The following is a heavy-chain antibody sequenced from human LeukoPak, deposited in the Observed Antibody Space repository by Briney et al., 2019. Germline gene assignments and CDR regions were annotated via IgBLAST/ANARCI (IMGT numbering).Heavy chain of an antibody. V-gene: IGHV3-15*01. CDR2: IKSKTDGGTT. Sequence: GGSLRLSCAASGFTFNNAWMSWVRQAPGKGLEWVGRIKSKTDGGTTAYAAPVKGRFTISRDDSKNTLYLQMNSLKIEDTAVYFCTTVGQRCSGGYCYFFDYWGQGTLVTVSS. J-gene: IGHJ4*02. CDR3: TTVGQRCSGGYCYFFDY. CDR1: GFTFNNAW. D-gene: IGHD2-15*01.